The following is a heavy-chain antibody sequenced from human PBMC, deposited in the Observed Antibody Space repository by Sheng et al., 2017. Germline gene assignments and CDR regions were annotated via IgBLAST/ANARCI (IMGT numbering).Heavy chain of an antibody. Sequence: QVQLVQSGAEAKKPGSSVKVSCKASGGAFGTYAIGWVRQAPAQGLEWMGGIVHAFGTTKYAQKFQGRVTITADASTNIAYMELRSLKSEDTAVYFCARIFGNSASVTYYYGMDVWG. J-gene: IGHJ6*02. CDR2: IVHAFGTT. D-gene: IGHD3-10*01. V-gene: IGHV1-69*01. CDR1: GGAFGTYA. CDR3: ARIFGNSASVTYYYGMDV.